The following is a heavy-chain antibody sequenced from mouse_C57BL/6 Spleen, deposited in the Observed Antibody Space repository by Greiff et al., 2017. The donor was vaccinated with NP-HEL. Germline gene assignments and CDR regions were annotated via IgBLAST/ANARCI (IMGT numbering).Heavy chain of an antibody. CDR3: ARWSYYGSSYDFDY. J-gene: IGHJ2*01. D-gene: IGHD1-1*01. CDR2: IYPGDGDT. Sequence: QVQLQQSGAELVKPGASVKISCKASGYAFSSYWMNWVKQRPGKGLEWIGQIYPGDGDTNYNGKFKGKATLTADKSSSTAYMQLSSLTSEDSAVYFCARWSYYGSSYDFDYWGQGTTLTVSS. CDR1: GYAFSSYW. V-gene: IGHV1-80*01.